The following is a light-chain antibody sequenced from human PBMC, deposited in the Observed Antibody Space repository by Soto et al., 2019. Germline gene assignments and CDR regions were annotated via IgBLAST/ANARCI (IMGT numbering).Light chain of an antibody. CDR2: EVS. Sequence: QSALTQSASVSGSPGQSITISCTGTSNDVGSYNYVSWFQQYPGKAPKLIISEVSNRPSGVSNRFSGSKSGTAASLTISGLQTEDEADYFCFSFTTDWTHVFGTGTKVTVL. CDR1: SNDVGSYNY. CDR3: FSFTTDWTHV. J-gene: IGLJ1*01. V-gene: IGLV2-14*01.